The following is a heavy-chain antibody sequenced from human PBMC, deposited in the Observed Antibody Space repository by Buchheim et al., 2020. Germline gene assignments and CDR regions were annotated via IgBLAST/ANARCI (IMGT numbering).Heavy chain of an antibody. D-gene: IGHD2-8*02. CDR2: IRYDGSNK. CDR3: AKEGGGSGGPGSYFDY. CDR1: GFTFSSYG. Sequence: QVQLVESGGGVVQPGRSLRLSCAASGFTFSSYGMHWVRQAPGKGLEWVAFIRYDGSNKYYADSVKGRFTISRDNSKNTRYLQMNSLRAEDTAVYYCAKEGGGSGGPGSYFDYWGQGTL. J-gene: IGHJ4*02. V-gene: IGHV3-30*02.